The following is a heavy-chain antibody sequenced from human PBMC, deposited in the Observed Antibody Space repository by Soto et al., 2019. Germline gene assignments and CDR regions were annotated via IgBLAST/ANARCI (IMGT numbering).Heavy chain of an antibody. CDR3: TTDGYSSSWYFDY. CDR1: GFTFSNAW. V-gene: IGHV3-15*01. D-gene: IGHD6-13*01. CDR2: IKSKTDGGTT. Sequence: GGSLRLSCAASGFTFSNAWMSWVRQAPGKGLEWVGRIKSKTDGGTTDYAAPVKGRFTISRDDSKNTLYLQMNSLKAEDTAVYYCTTDGYSSSWYFDYWGQGTLVTVSS. J-gene: IGHJ4*02.